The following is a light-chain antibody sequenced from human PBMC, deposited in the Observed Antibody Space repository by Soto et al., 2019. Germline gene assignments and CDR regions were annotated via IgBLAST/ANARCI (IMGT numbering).Light chain of an antibody. CDR1: QSVSSN. CDR2: GAS. Sequence: ELVMTKSPATLSVSPGARVTLSCRARQSVSSNLAWYQQKPGQAPSLLIYGASTRATGIPARFSGIVSATEFTLPISSLQSEDFAFYYGQQYNNWPPITFGQGTRLEIK. J-gene: IGKJ5*01. CDR3: QQYNNWPPIT. V-gene: IGKV3-15*01.